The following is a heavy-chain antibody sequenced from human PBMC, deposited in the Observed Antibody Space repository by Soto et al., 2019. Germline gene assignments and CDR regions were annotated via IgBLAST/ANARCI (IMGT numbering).Heavy chain of an antibody. CDR2: MNPNSGNT. J-gene: IGHJ6*02. CDR1: GYTFTSYD. CDR3: AREKTSYGMDV. Sequence: QVQLVQSGTEVKKPGASVKVSCKASGYTFTSYDINWVRQATGQGLEWMGWMNPNSGNTGYAQKFQGRVTMTRNTSISTAYTELNSLSSEDTAVYYCAREKTSYGMDVWGQGTTVTVSS. V-gene: IGHV1-8*01.